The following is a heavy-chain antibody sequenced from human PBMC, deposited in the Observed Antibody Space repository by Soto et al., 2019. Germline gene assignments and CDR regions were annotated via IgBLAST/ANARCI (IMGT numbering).Heavy chain of an antibody. CDR1: GGSISSGGYY. Sequence: PSETLSLPCTVSGGSISSGGYYWTRIRQHPGKGLEWIGYNYYSGITYCNPSLKSRVTISLDTSKNQFSLKLSSVTAADTAVYYCARGSSIAGLYYGMDVWGQGTTVTVSS. J-gene: IGHJ6*02. CDR3: ARGSSIAGLYYGMDV. CDR2: NYYSGIT. D-gene: IGHD6-6*01. V-gene: IGHV4-31*03.